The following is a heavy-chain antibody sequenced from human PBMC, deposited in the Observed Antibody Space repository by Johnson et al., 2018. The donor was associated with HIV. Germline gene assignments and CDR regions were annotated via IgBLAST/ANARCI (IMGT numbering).Heavy chain of an antibody. Sequence: QVQLVESGGGVVQPGRSLRLSCAASGFTFSNYGMHWVRQAPGKGLEWVAVISYDGSNEYYAEFVKGRFTISRDNSKKTLYLQMNSLRAEDTAVYYCAKGRSEGFWSGYYPAQDAIDLWGQGTMVTVSS. CDR3: AKGRSEGFWSGYYPAQDAIDL. D-gene: IGHD3-3*01. V-gene: IGHV3-30*18. CDR2: ISYDGSNE. J-gene: IGHJ3*01. CDR1: GFTFSNYG.